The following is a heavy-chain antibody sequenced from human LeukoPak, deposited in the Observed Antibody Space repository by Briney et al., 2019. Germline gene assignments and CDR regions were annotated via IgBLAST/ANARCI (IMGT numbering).Heavy chain of an antibody. V-gene: IGHV3-7*04. CDR2: IHPEGNEK. Sequence: GGSLRLSCAASGFTFSNYWMSWVRQAPGRGLEWVANIHPEGNEKYHVDSVKGRFTISRDNTKNSLFLQMHGLRVEDTAVYYCARGDDFSGGYWGQGTLVTVSS. CDR3: ARGDDFSGGY. CDR1: GFTFSNYW. J-gene: IGHJ4*02. D-gene: IGHD2-21*02.